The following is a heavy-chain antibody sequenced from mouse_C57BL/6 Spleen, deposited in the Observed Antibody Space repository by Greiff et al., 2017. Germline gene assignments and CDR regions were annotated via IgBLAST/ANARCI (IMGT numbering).Heavy chain of an antibody. J-gene: IGHJ2*01. CDR2: IYPGSGST. CDR3: ARGGYYDNTEYYFDY. D-gene: IGHD2-1*01. V-gene: IGHV1-55*01. CDR1: GYTFTSSW. Sequence: QVQLQQPGAELVKPGASVKMSCKASGYTFTSSWITWVKQRPGQGLEWIGDIYPGSGSTNYNEKFKSKATLTVDTSSSTAYMQLSSLTSEDSAVYYCARGGYYDNTEYYFDYWGQGTTLTVSS.